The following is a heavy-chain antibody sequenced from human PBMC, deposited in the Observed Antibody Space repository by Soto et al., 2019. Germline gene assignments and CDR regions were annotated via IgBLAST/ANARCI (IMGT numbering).Heavy chain of an antibody. D-gene: IGHD1-26*01. CDR2: IWYDGSHK. CDR3: ARAVGPFAY. CDR1: GFSFSTYG. V-gene: IGHV3-33*01. Sequence: QVQLVESGGGVVQPGRSLRLSCAASGFSFSTYGMHWVRQAPGTGLEWVAVIWYDGSHKDYADSVKGRFTISRDNSKNTLYLQMNSLRVEDTAVYYCARAVGPFAYWGQGPLVAVSS. J-gene: IGHJ4*02.